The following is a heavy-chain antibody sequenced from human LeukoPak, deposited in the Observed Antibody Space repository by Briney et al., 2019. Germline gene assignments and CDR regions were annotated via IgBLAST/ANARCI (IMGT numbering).Heavy chain of an antibody. CDR3: ASDARRGWFDP. V-gene: IGHV4-59*01. CDR1: GGSISSYY. CDR2: MYYSGST. D-gene: IGHD3-10*01. J-gene: IGHJ5*02. Sequence: SETLSLTCTVSGGSISSYYWSWIRQPPGKGLEWIWYMYYSGSTNYNPSLKSRVTISVDTSKNQFSLKLSSVTAADTAVYYCASDARRGWFDPWGQGTLVTVSS.